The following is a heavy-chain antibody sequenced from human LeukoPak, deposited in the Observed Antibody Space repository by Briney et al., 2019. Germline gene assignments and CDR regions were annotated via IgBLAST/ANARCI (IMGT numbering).Heavy chain of an antibody. V-gene: IGHV4-34*01. CDR2: INHSGGT. D-gene: IGHD3-10*01. CDR1: GGSFSGYY. J-gene: IGHJ4*02. CDR3: ARVKRDYYGSGSYYKY. Sequence: TSETLSLTCAVYGGSFSGYYWSWIRQPPGKGLEWIGEINHSGGTNYNPSLKSRVTISVDTSKNQFSLKLSSVTAADTAVYYCARVKRDYYGSGSYYKYWGQGTLVTVSS.